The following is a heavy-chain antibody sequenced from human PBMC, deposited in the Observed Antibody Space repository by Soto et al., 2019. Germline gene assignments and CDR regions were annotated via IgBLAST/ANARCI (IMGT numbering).Heavy chain of an antibody. CDR2: IYWDDAK. J-gene: IGHJ4*02. CDR3: AHKGGGDRILDY. V-gene: IGHV2-5*02. CDR1: GFSLSASGVG. Sequence: QITLKESGPTLVKPTQTLTLTCTFSGFSLSASGVGVGWIRQPPGKALEWLAIIYWDDAKHYSPSLKSSLTTTKDTSKNQVVLTMTNMDPLDTATYYGAHKGGGDRILDYWGQGTLVTVSS. D-gene: IGHD3-16*01.